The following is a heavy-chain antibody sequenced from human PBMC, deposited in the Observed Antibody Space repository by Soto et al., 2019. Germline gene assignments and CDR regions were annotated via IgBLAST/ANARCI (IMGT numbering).Heavy chain of an antibody. CDR3: AATIAGGGGLDY. J-gene: IGHJ4*02. CDR2: ISSSGRYT. V-gene: IGHV3-11*05. D-gene: IGHD3-16*01. CDR1: GFIFNDYY. Sequence: QVQLVESGGGLVKPGGSLRLSCAASGFIFNDYYITWVRQAPGKGLEWLSDISSSGRYTNSADSVKGRFTISRDNAEKSAYLQMNSLRVEDTAIYYCAATIAGGGGLDYWGQGTLVTVPS.